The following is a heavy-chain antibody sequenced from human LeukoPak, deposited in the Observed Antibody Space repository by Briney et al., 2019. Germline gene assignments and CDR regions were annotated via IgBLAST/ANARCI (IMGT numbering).Heavy chain of an antibody. Sequence: PGGSLRLSCAASGFTFSSYGMHWVRQAPGKGLEWVAVISYDGSNKYYADSVKGRFTISRDNSKNTLYLQMNSLRAEDMAVYYCAKHYMDVWGKGTTVTVSS. J-gene: IGHJ6*03. CDR3: AKHYMDV. CDR2: ISYDGSNK. V-gene: IGHV3-30*18. CDR1: GFTFSSYG.